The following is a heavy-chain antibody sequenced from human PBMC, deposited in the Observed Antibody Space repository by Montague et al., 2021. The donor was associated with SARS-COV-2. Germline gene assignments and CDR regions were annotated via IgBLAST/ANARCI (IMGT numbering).Heavy chain of an antibody. V-gene: IGHV4-4*07. J-gene: IGHJ4*02. CDR1: GDSVTNHY. CDR3: ARDRFDFGAGRQGTIDV. CDR2: MHFTGKT. D-gene: IGHD3-10*01. Sequence: SETLSLTCSVSGDSVTNHYWSWIRQPAGKGLEWIGRMHFTGKTNFSPFFSSRLTMSTDTSKNQFSLKLTSVTAADTAIYFCARDRFDFGAGRQGTIDVWGQGTLVTVSS.